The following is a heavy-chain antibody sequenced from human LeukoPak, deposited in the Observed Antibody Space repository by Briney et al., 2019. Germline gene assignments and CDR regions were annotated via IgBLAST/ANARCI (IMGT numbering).Heavy chain of an antibody. Sequence: SETLSLTCAVYGGSFSGYYWSWIRQPPGKGLEWIGEINHSGSTNYNPSLKSRVTISVDTSKNQFSLKLSSVTAADTAVYYCARGGLRLGELPFRLFDYWGQGTLVTVSS. CDR2: INHSGST. CDR1: GGSFSGYY. CDR3: ARGGLRLGELPFRLFDY. V-gene: IGHV4-34*01. J-gene: IGHJ4*02. D-gene: IGHD3-16*02.